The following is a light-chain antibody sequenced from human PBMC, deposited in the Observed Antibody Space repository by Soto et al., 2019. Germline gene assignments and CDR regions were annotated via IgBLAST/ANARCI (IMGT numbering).Light chain of an antibody. CDR1: QGISSY. CDR3: QKYNSAPLP. J-gene: IGKJ4*01. CDR2: DAS. Sequence: DIQMTQSPSSLSASVGDTVTITCRASQGISSYLAWYQQKPGKVPKLLIYDASTLQSGVPSRFSGSASGTDFTLTISSLQPEDVGPYYCQKYNSAPLPFGGGTKVEIK. V-gene: IGKV1-27*01.